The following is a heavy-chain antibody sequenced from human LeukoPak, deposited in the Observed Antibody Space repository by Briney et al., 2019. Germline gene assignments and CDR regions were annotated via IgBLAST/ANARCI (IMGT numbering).Heavy chain of an antibody. Sequence: GRSLRLSCAASGFTFSSYGMHWVRQAPGKGLEWVAVISYDGSNKYYADSVKGRFTISRDNSKNTLYLQMNSLRAEDTAVYYCAREHVLLWFGELSYGMDVWGQGTTVTVSS. J-gene: IGHJ6*02. V-gene: IGHV3-30*03. CDR1: GFTFSSYG. D-gene: IGHD3-10*01. CDR2: ISYDGSNK. CDR3: AREHVLLWFGELSYGMDV.